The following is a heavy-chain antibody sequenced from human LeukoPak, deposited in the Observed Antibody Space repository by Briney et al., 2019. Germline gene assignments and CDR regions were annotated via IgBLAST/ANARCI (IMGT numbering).Heavy chain of an antibody. J-gene: IGHJ4*02. D-gene: IGHD3-22*01. Sequence: SETLSLTCTVSGGSISSSSYYWGWIRQPPGKGLEWIGSIYYSGSTYYNPYLKSRVTISVDTSKNQFSLKLSSVTAADTAVYYCARQGDSSGYYYFDYWGQGTLVTVSS. V-gene: IGHV4-39*01. CDR1: GGSISSSSYY. CDR3: ARQGDSSGYYYFDY. CDR2: IYYSGST.